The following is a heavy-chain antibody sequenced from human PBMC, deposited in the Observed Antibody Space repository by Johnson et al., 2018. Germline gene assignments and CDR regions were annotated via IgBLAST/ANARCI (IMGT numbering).Heavy chain of an antibody. CDR2: INPSGGST. J-gene: IGHJ3*02. CDR1: GYTFPRYY. D-gene: IGHD6-19*01. V-gene: IGHV1-46*01. CDR3: VRGERSSSGWYDSGPI. Sequence: QVQLVQSGAEVKKPGASVKVSCKASGYTFPRYYIHWVRQAPGQGLEWMGMINPSGGSTTYAQKFQGRVTMTRVTSTSTVYMELSGLRSDDTAIQYFVRGERSSSGWYDSGPIWGQGTMVTVSS.